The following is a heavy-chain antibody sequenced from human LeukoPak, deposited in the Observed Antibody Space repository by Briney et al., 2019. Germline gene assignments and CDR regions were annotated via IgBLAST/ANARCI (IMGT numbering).Heavy chain of an antibody. D-gene: IGHD5-18*01. CDR3: AREADTAMVDY. CDR2: IYTSGST. J-gene: IGHJ4*02. V-gene: IGHV4-4*07. Sequence: SETLSLTCTVSGGSISTYYWSWIRQPAGKGLEWIGRIYTSGSTNYNPSLKSRVTISADKSKNQFSLKLSSVTAADTAVYYCAREADTAMVDYWGQGTLVTVSS. CDR1: GGSISTYY.